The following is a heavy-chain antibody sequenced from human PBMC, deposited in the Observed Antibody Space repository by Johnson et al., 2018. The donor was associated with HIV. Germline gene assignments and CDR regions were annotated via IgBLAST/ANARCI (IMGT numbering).Heavy chain of an antibody. D-gene: IGHD3-22*01. CDR2: ISYDGSNK. Sequence: QVQLVESGGGVVQPGRSLRLSCAASGFTFSDYGMHWVRQAPGKGLEWVAVISYDGSNKYYADSVKGRFTISRDNSKNTLYLQMNSLRAEDTAVYYCARDRPIAPFDIWGQGTMVTVSS. V-gene: IGHV3-30*03. CDR3: ARDRPIAPFDI. J-gene: IGHJ3*02. CDR1: GFTFSDYG.